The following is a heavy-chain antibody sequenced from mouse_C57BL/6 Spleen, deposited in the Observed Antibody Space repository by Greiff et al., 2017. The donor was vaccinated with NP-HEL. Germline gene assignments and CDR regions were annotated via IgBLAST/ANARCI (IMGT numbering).Heavy chain of an antibody. Sequence: VQLQQSGAELVMPGASVKLSCKASGYTFTSYWMHWVKQRPGQGLEWIGEIDPSDSYTNYNQKFKGKSTLTVDKSSSTAYMQLSSLTSEDSAVYYGARSGNGNYCFDYWGQGTTLTVSS. CDR2: IDPSDSYT. CDR1: GYTFTSYW. CDR3: ARSGNGNYCFDY. V-gene: IGHV1-69*01. D-gene: IGHD2-1*01. J-gene: IGHJ2*01.